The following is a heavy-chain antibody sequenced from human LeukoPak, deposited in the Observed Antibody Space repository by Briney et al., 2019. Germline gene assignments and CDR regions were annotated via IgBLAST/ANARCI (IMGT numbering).Heavy chain of an antibody. D-gene: IGHD3-16*01. V-gene: IGHV4-34*01. Sequence: SETLSLTCAVYGGSFSGYYWSWIRQPPGKGLEWIGEINHSGSTNYNPSLKSRVTISVDTSKNQFSLKLSSVTAADTAVYYCARGGGTGLSDAWGQGATVTVSS. CDR3: ARGGGTGLSDA. J-gene: IGHJ6*02. CDR1: GGSFSGYY. CDR2: INHSGST.